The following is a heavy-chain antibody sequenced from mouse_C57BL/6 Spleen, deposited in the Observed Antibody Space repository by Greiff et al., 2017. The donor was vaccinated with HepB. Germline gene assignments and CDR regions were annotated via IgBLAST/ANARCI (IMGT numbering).Heavy chain of an antibody. V-gene: IGHV3-6*01. CDR1: GYSITSGHY. CDR3: ARDEGSNWFAY. Sequence: EVKLQESGPGLVKPSQSLSLTCSVTGYSITSGHYWNWIRQFPGNKLEWMGYISYDGSNNYNPSLKNRISITRDTSKNQFFLKLNSVTTEDTATYYCARDEGSNWFAYWGQGTLVTVSA. CDR2: ISYDGSN. J-gene: IGHJ3*01.